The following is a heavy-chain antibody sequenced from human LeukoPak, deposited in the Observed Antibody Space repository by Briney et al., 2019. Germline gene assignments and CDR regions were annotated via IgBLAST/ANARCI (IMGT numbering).Heavy chain of an antibody. Sequence: SETLSLTCTVSGVSISSSNSYWGWIRQPPGKGLEWIGSIYYSGSTNYNPSLKSRVTISVDTSKNQFSLRLSSVTAADTAVYYCARVTGYVMEDYFDYWGQGALVTVSS. CDR2: IYYSGST. V-gene: IGHV4-39*07. CDR3: ARVTGYVMEDYFDY. CDR1: GVSISSSNSY. D-gene: IGHD6-13*01. J-gene: IGHJ4*02.